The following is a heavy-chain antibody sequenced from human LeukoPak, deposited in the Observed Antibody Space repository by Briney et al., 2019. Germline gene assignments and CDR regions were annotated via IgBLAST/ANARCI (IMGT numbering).Heavy chain of an antibody. V-gene: IGHV3-21*01. CDR3: ARDRLGVGPTIL. D-gene: IGHD1-26*01. CDR1: GFTFSNYS. J-gene: IGHJ4*02. Sequence: GGSLRLSCAASGFTFSNYSMNWVRQAPGKGLEWVSSIGSTSYINYADSVKGRFTISRDNAKNSLYLQMNSLRAEDTAVYYCARDRLGVGPTILWGQGTLVTVSS. CDR2: IGSTSYI.